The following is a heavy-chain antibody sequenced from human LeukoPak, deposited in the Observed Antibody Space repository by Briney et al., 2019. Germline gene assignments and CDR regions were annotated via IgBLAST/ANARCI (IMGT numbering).Heavy chain of an antibody. CDR1: GFTVSSNY. CDR2: IYSGGST. Sequence: PGGSLRLSCAASGFTVSSNYMSWVRQAPGKGLEWVSVIYSGGSTYYADSVKGRFTISRDNSKNTLYLQMNSLRAEDTAVYYCARAEAVAGPFNYYYYGMDVWGQGTTVTVSS. D-gene: IGHD6-19*01. V-gene: IGHV3-53*01. CDR3: ARAEAVAGPFNYYYYGMDV. J-gene: IGHJ6*02.